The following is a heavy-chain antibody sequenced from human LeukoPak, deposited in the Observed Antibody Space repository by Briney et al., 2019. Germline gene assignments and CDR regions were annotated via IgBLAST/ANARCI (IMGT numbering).Heavy chain of an antibody. J-gene: IGHJ6*03. CDR3: ARESVETDWYYYYMDV. CDR2: IYYSGST. V-gene: IGHV4-59*11. Sequence: PSETLSLTCTVSGGSISSHYWSWIRQPPGKGLEWIGYIYYSGSTNYNPSLKSRVTISVVTSKNQFSLKLSSVTAADTAVYYCARESVETDWYYYYMDVWGKGTTVTVSS. CDR1: GGSISSHY. D-gene: IGHD2-21*01.